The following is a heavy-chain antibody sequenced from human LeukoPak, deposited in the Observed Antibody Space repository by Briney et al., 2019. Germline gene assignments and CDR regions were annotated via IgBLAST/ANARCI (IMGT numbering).Heavy chain of an antibody. CDR2: ISGSGYST. D-gene: IGHD3-22*01. CDR1: GFTFSNYA. V-gene: IGHV3-23*01. J-gene: IGHJ4*02. Sequence: GGSLRLSCAASGFTFSNYAMSWVRQAPGKGLEWVSAISGSGYSTYYADSVKGRFTISRDNPKNTLYLQINSLRVEDTAIYYCAKGPDYYDNSGYYPDYWGQGTLVTVSS. CDR3: AKGPDYYDNSGYYPDY.